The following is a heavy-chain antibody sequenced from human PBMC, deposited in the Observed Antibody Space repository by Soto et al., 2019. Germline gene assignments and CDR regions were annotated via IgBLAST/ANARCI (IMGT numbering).Heavy chain of an antibody. D-gene: IGHD6-13*01. V-gene: IGHV3-NL1*01. Sequence: PGGSLRLSCAASGFTFSSYGMHWVRQAPGKGLEWVAVISGSGGSTYYADSVKGRFTISRDNSKNTMYLQMNSLRVEDTAVYYCAKDRSSSWPYYFDYWGQGTLVTVSS. CDR1: GFTFSSYG. CDR2: ISGSGGST. CDR3: AKDRSSSWPYYFDY. J-gene: IGHJ4*02.